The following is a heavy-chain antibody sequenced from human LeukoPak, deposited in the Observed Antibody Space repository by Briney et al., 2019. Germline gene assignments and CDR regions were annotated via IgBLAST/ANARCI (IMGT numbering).Heavy chain of an antibody. J-gene: IGHJ6*03. D-gene: IGHD3-16*01. CDR2: ISSSSSYI. CDR1: GFTFGDYA. CDR3: ARDLGNYDYYMDV. V-gene: IGHV3-21*01. Sequence: GGSLRLSCTASGFTFGDYAMSWVRQAPWKGLEWVSSISSSSSYIYYADSVKGRFTISRDNAKNSLYLQMNSLRAEDTAVYYCARDLGNYDYYMDVWGKGTTVTVSS.